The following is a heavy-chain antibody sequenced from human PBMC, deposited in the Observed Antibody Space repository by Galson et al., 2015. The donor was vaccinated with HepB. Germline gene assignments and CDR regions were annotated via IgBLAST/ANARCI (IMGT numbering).Heavy chain of an antibody. CDR1: GGTFSSYT. CDR3: ARDLAGIAVAGTKDWFDP. V-gene: IGHV1-69*04. Sequence: SVKVSCKASGGTFSSYTISWVRQAPGQGLEWMGRIIPILGIANYAQKFQGRVTITADKSTSTAYMELSSLRSEDTAVYYCARDLAGIAVAGTKDWFDPWGQGTLVTVSS. J-gene: IGHJ5*02. CDR2: IIPILGIA. D-gene: IGHD6-19*01.